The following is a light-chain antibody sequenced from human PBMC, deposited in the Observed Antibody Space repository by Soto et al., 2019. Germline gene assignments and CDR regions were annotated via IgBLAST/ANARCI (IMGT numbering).Light chain of an antibody. V-gene: IGLV2-14*01. CDR1: SSDVGGYDY. CDR3: SLYTSSDTPYV. CDR2: VVS. Sequence: QSALTQPASASGSPGQSITISCTGTSSDVGGYDYVSWYQQHPDKAPKLIIYVVSNRPSGVSNRFSGSKSGNTASLTISGLQAEDEADYYCSLYTSSDTPYVFGTGTKLTVL. J-gene: IGLJ1*01.